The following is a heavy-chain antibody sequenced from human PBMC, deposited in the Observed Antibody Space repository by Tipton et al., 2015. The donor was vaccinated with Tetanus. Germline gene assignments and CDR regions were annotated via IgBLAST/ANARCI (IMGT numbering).Heavy chain of an antibody. CDR2: TYYRSKWYY. V-gene: IGHV6-1*01. CDR1: GDSVSSNIPT. D-gene: IGHD2/OR15-2a*01. J-gene: IGHJ4*02. CDR3: ARGNAVIRGAAFDS. Sequence: GLVKPSQTLSLTCAISGDSVSSNIPTWNWFRQSPSRGLEWLGRTYYRSKWYYDYAVSVKSRITINPDTSRNQFALQLTSVIPEGTASYYCARGNAVIRGAAFDSWGRGILVTISS.